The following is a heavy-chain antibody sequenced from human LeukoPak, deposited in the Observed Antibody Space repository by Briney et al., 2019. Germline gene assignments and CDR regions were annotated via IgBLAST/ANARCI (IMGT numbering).Heavy chain of an antibody. D-gene: IGHD3-16*01. Sequence: GESLKISCKVSGYSFTTYWIGWVRQMPGKGLEWMGIIYPGDSDTRYSPSVQGQVTISADKSIGTAYLQWSSLKASDTAMYYCATYTPYYDYVWGSFFFDYWGQGTLVTVSS. CDR3: ATYTPYYDYVWGSFFFDY. V-gene: IGHV5-51*01. CDR2: IYPGDSDT. CDR1: GYSFTTYW. J-gene: IGHJ4*02.